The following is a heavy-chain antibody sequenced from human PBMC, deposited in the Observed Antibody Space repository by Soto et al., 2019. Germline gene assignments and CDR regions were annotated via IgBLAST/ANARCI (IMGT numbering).Heavy chain of an antibody. CDR1: GGTFSSYA. V-gene: IGHV1-69*13. J-gene: IGHJ4*02. CDR3: ASFGGYSYGFDY. D-gene: IGHD5-18*01. CDR2: IIPIFGTA. Sequence: ASVKVSCKASGGTFSSYAISWVRQAPGQGLEWMGGIIPIFGTANYAQKFQGRVTITADESTSTAYMELSSLRSEDTAVYYCASFGGYSYGFDYWGQGTLVTVSS.